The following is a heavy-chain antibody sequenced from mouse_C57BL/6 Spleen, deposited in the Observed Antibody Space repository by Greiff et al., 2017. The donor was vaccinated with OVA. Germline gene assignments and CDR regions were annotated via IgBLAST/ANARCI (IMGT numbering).Heavy chain of an antibody. CDR3: ARTGYYGRGDYFDY. CDR2: ISYDGST. D-gene: IGHD2-1*01. CDR1: GYSITSGYY. Sequence: EVQRVESGPGLVKPSQSLSLTCSVTGYSITSGYYWNWIRQFPGNKLEWMGYISYDGSTNYNPSLKNRISITRDTSKNQFFLKLNSVTTEDTATDYCARTGYYGRGDYFDYWGQGTTLTVSS. V-gene: IGHV3-6*01. J-gene: IGHJ2*01.